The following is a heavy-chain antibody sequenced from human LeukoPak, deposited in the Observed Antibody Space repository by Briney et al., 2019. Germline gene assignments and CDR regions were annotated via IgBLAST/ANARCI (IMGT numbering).Heavy chain of an antibody. V-gene: IGHV3-23*01. CDR2: IGGSGANT. Sequence: QPGGSLRLSCAASGFTFSRYAMSWVRQAPGKGLEWVSAIGGSGANTYYADSVKGRFTISRDNSKSTLSLQMNSLRAEDTAAYYCAPIAIRSGYWGQGTLVTVSS. D-gene: IGHD3-9*01. J-gene: IGHJ4*02. CDR1: GFTFSRYA. CDR3: APIAIRSGY.